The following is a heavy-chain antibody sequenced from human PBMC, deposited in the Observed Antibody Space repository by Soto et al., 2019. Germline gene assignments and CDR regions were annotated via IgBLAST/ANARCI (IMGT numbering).Heavy chain of an antibody. J-gene: IGHJ4*02. CDR2: ISYDGSNK. CDR3: AKEMRLVGY. CDR1: GFTFSSYG. D-gene: IGHD6-25*01. Sequence: QVQLVESGGGVVQPGRSLRLSCAASGFTFSSYGMHWVRQAPGKGLEWVAVISYDGSNKYYADSVKGRFTISRDNSKNTLYLQMNSLRAEDTAVYYCAKEMRLVGYWGQGTLVTVSS. V-gene: IGHV3-30*18.